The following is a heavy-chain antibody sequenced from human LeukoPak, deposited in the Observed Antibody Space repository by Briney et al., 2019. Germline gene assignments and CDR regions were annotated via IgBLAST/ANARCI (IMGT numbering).Heavy chain of an antibody. D-gene: IGHD3-3*01. Sequence: TGGSLRLSCAASGFTFSSYVLSWVRQAPGKGLEWVSTISGGGGGTYYADSVKGRFTISRDNSKNTLFLELNSLRGEDTAVYYCARERNFYYFDYWGQGALVTVSS. CDR3: ARERNFYYFDY. J-gene: IGHJ4*02. CDR1: GFTFSSYV. V-gene: IGHV3-23*01. CDR2: ISGGGGGT.